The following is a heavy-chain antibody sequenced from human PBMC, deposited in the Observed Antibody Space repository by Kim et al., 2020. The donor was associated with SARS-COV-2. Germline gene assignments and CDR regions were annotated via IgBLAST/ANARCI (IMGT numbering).Heavy chain of an antibody. CDR2: ISYDGRNK. Sequence: GGSLRLSCAASAFSFSSYGMHWVRQTPGKGLEWVAVISYDGRNKNYADSVKGRFTISRDNSKNTLYLRMNSLRPEDTAVYYCVKDVGDYCSGGSCSDVWGQGTTVTVSS. CDR1: AFSFSSYG. J-gene: IGHJ6*02. V-gene: IGHV3-30*18. CDR3: VKDVGDYCSGGSCSDV. D-gene: IGHD2-15*01.